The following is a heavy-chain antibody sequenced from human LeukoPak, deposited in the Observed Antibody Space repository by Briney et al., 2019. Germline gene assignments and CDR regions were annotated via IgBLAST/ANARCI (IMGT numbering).Heavy chain of an antibody. D-gene: IGHD2-8*01. V-gene: IGHV3-11*04. CDR2: ISSSGSIK. CDR3: ARALDCTNGVCPYYYYYYMDV. Sequence: GSLRLSCAASGFTFSDYSMSWIRQAPGKGLEWVSHISSSGSIKYYADSVKGRFTISRDNAKNSLYLQMNSLRAEDTAVYYCARALDCTNGVCPYYYYYYMDVWGKGTTVTVSS. CDR1: GFTFSDYS. J-gene: IGHJ6*03.